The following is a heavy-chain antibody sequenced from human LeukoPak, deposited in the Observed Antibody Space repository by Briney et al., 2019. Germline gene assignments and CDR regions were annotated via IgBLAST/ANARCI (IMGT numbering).Heavy chain of an antibody. CDR3: ARRKTGNAFDI. CDR1: GYSISSGYY. J-gene: IGHJ3*02. D-gene: IGHD3-9*01. Sequence: SETLSLTCTVSGYSISSGYYWSWIRQPPGKGLEWIGYICYSGSTNYNPSLKSRVTISVDTSKNQFSLKLSSVTAADTAVYYCARRKTGNAFDIWGQGTMVTVSS. V-gene: IGHV4-59*08. CDR2: ICYSGST.